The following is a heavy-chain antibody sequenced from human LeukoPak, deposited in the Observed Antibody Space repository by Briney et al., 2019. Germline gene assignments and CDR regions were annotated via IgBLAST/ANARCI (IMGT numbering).Heavy chain of an antibody. V-gene: IGHV4-34*01. CDR2: HSGST. Sequence: HSGSTNYNPSLKSRVTISVYTSKNQFSLKLGSVTAADTAVYYCARRRYCSSTSCYVRYFDYWGQGTLVTVSS. CDR3: ARRRYCSSTSCYVRYFDY. J-gene: IGHJ4*02. D-gene: IGHD2-2*01.